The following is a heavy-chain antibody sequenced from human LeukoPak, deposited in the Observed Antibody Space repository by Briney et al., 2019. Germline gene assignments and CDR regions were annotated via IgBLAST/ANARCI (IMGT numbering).Heavy chain of an antibody. D-gene: IGHD3-16*01. J-gene: IGHJ4*02. V-gene: IGHV3-64D*06. CDR1: GLALNRFA. CDR2: ISSTGGST. CDR3: VNGGTVSPGY. Sequence: PGRSLRLSCSASGLALNRFATHWVSHAPGKGLAYVSAISSTGGSTFYADSVEGRFTISRDNPKNTLYLQMSSLRCEHTAVYYCVNGGTVSPGYWGQGTQVTVSS.